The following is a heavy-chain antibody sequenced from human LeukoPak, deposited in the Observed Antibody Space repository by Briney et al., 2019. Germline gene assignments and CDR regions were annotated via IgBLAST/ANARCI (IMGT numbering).Heavy chain of an antibody. V-gene: IGHV1-2*02. CDR2: VNPNSGDT. Sequence: ASVKVSCKASGYTFTGYYLHWVRQAPGQGLEWMGCVNPNSGDTNYPQKFQGSVTMTRDTSISTVYMELSRLRSDDTAVYYCARASGSYWWFDSWGQGTLVTVSS. J-gene: IGHJ5*01. CDR3: ARASGSYWWFDS. D-gene: IGHD1-26*01. CDR1: GYTFTGYY.